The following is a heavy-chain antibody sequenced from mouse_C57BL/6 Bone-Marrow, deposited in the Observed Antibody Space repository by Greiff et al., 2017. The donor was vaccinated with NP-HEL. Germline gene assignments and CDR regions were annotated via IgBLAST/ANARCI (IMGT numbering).Heavy chain of an antibody. CDR2: IYPGSGST. J-gene: IGHJ3*01. V-gene: IGHV1-55*01. CDR1: GYTFTSYW. D-gene: IGHD2-3*01. Sequence: QVQLQQSGAELVKPGASVKMSCKASGYTFTSYWITWVKQRPGQGLEWIGDIYPGSGSTNYNEKFKSKATLTVDKSSSTAYMQLGSLTSKDSAVYYCARCRWLLPVADWGQGTLVTVSA. CDR3: ARCRWLLPVAD.